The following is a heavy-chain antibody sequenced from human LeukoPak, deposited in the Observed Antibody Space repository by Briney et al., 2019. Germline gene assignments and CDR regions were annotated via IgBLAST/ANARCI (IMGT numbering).Heavy chain of an antibody. D-gene: IGHD1-1*01. CDR2: IYYSGST. V-gene: IGHV4-31*03. Sequence: SETLSLTCTVSGGSISSGGYYWSWIRQHPGKGLEWIGYIYYSGSTYYNPSLKSRVTISVDTSKNQFSLKLSSVTAADTAVYYCAREGGGSTTSFDYWGQGTPVTVSS. CDR3: AREGGGSTTSFDY. CDR1: GGSISSGGYY. J-gene: IGHJ4*02.